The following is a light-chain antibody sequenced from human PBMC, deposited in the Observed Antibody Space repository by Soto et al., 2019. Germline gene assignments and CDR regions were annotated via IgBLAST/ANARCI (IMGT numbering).Light chain of an antibody. Sequence: DIQLTQSPSFLSASVVDRVTVTCRASQSITNRLAWYQQKSGKAPKVLIYDASSLESGVPSRVSGSGSGTEFTLTISRLETEDFAVFYCQQYGTSEIIFGQGTRLEI. CDR2: DAS. J-gene: IGKJ5*01. CDR1: QSITNR. V-gene: IGKV1-5*01. CDR3: QQYGTSEII.